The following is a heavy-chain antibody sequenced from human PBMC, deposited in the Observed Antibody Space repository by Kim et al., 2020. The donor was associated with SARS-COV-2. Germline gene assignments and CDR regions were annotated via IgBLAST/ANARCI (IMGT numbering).Heavy chain of an antibody. Sequence: DAVKGRFTDSRDNAKNTLFLQMHSLRAEDTAVYYCAKGGYDTRDYSAPFDYWGQGTLVTVSS. J-gene: IGHJ4*02. D-gene: IGHD3-22*01. V-gene: IGHV3-23*01. CDR3: AKGGYDTRDYSAPFDY.